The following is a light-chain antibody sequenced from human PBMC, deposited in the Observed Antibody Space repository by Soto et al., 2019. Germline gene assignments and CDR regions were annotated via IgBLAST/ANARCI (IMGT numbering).Light chain of an antibody. CDR3: QQYNNWPPYT. Sequence: EILMTQSRATLSVSPGERATLSCRASQSVSSNLAWYQQKPGQAPRLLIYGASSRATGIPARFSGSGSGTEFTLTISSLQPEDFAVYYCQQYNNWPPYTFGQGTKLEIK. CDR2: GAS. J-gene: IGKJ2*01. V-gene: IGKV3-15*01. CDR1: QSVSSN.